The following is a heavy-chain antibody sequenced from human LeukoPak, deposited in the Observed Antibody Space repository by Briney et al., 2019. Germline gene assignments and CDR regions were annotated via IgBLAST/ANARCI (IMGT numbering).Heavy chain of an antibody. J-gene: IGHJ4*02. CDR3: TTDLGLTMIRGVLVS. CDR1: GFTFTNAW. Sequence: GGSLRLSCVASGFTFTNAWMSWVRQAPGKRLEWVGRIKSKGDAETTDYAAPVKGRFFLSRDDSENTLYLQMYSLQTEGTAVYYCTTDLGLTMIRGVLVSWGQGTLVTVSS. D-gene: IGHD3-10*01. CDR2: IKSKGDAETT. V-gene: IGHV3-15*01.